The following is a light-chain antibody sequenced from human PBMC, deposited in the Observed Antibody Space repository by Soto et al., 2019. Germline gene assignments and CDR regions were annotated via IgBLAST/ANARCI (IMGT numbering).Light chain of an antibody. CDR2: TAS. Sequence: EIVLTQSPGTLSLSPGERATLSCRASQSVARNFLAWYQQKPGQAPRLLIHTASTRASGIPDRFSGSASGTDFILTINRLEPEDFAVYYCQQYATSPLTFGGGTKVEI. V-gene: IGKV3-20*01. J-gene: IGKJ4*01. CDR1: QSVARNF. CDR3: QQYATSPLT.